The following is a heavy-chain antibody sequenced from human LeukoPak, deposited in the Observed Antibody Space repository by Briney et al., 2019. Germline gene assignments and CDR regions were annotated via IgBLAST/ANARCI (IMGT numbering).Heavy chain of an antibody. CDR3: ARGDYGDSKIDY. CDR2: INSDGSST. CDR1: GFTFSSYW. Sequence: PGGSLRLSCAASGFTFSSYWMHWVRQAPGKGLVWVSRINSDGSSTSYADSVKGRFTISRDNAKNTLYLQMNSLRAEDTAVYYCARGDYGDSKIDYWGQGTLVTVSS. J-gene: IGHJ4*02. D-gene: IGHD4-17*01. V-gene: IGHV3-74*01.